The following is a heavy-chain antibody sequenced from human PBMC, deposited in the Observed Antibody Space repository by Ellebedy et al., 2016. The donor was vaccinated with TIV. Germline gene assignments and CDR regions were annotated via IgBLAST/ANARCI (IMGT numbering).Heavy chain of an antibody. J-gene: IGHJ4*02. V-gene: IGHV4-39*07. CDR1: GDSISSSSFF. D-gene: IGHD3-10*02. Sequence: MPGGSLRLSCTVSGDSISSSSFFRGWIRQPPGKGLEWIGSIYYSGSTYYSPSLKSRVTISVDTSKNQFSLNLSSVTAADTAVYYCASTLTITIFLYWGQGTPVTVAS. CDR2: IYYSGST. CDR3: ASTLTITIFLY.